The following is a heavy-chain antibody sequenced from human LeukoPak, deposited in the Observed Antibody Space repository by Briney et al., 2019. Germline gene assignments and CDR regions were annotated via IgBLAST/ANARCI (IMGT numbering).Heavy chain of an antibody. J-gene: IGHJ4*02. CDR1: GGTFSNYA. CDR3: ATPPSPRYSSGWLPY. CDR2: IIPMFGIA. D-gene: IGHD6-19*01. V-gene: IGHV1-69*04. Sequence: GASVKVSCKPSGGTFSNYAISWLRQAPGQGPEWMGRIIPMFGIANYAQRFEGRVTITADKSTNTVYMEMSSLRSEDTAVYYCATPPSPRYSSGWLPYWGQGTLVTVSS.